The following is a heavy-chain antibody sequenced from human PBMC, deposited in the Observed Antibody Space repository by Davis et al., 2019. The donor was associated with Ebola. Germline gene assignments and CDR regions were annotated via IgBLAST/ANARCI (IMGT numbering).Heavy chain of an antibody. CDR2: IHYTGNT. J-gene: IGHJ4*02. CDR1: SASITDYY. V-gene: IGHV4-59*01. Sequence: SETLSLTCTVSSASITDYYWSWFRQSPGKGLEWIGYIHYTGNTKYNPSLKNRVTISVDTSYNQFSLKLSSVTAADTAVYYCARHYGSGTFPLDYWGRGTRVTVSS. CDR3: ARHYGSGTFPLDY. D-gene: IGHD3-10*01.